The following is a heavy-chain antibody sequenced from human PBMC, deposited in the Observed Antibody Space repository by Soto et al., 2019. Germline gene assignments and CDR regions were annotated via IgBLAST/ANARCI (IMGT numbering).Heavy chain of an antibody. CDR1: GFTFSDHI. CDR3: AKESNGGAFDI. CDR2: ISGGSAGI. Sequence: EVQLLESGGGLGQPGGSLTVSCVASGFTFSDHIMYWVRQAPGKGLEWVSGISGGSAGIYYADSVTGRFTISRDNSENTLYLKMNGLRVDDTGVYYCAKESNGGAFDIWGQGTMVVVSS. D-gene: IGHD1-1*01. J-gene: IGHJ3*02. V-gene: IGHV3-23*01.